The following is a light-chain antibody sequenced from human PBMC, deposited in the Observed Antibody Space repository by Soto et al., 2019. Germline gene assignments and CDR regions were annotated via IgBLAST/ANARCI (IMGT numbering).Light chain of an antibody. V-gene: IGLV2-8*01. CDR1: SSDVGGYNY. CDR2: EVS. J-gene: IGLJ3*02. Sequence: QSALTQPPSASGSPGQSVTISCTGTSSDVGGYNYVSWYQQHPGKAPKLMIYEVSKRPSGVPDRFSGSKSGNMASLTVSGVQTEDEADYYCSSYGGSRGWVFGGGTKVTVL. CDR3: SSYGGSRGWV.